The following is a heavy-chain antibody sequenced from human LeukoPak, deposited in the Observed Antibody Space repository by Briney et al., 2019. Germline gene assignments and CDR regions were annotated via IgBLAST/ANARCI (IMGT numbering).Heavy chain of an antibody. V-gene: IGHV3-74*01. CDR2: SNSDGSST. Sequence: GGSLRLSCAASGFTFNNYWMHWVRQAPGKGLVWVSRSNSDGSSTSYADSVKGRFTVSRDNAKNTLYLQMNSLRAEDTAVFYCARGRGCTGSPVDYWGQGTLVTVSS. D-gene: IGHD1-26*01. J-gene: IGHJ4*02. CDR1: GFTFNNYW. CDR3: ARGRGCTGSPVDY.